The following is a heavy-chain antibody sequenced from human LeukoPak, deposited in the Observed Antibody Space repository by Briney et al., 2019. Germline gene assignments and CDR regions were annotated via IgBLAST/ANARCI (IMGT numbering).Heavy chain of an antibody. D-gene: IGHD6-13*01. V-gene: IGHV4-39*07. CDR1: GGSISSGSYY. CDR2: IYHSGST. Sequence: SQTLSLTCTVSGGSISSGSYYWGWIRQPPGKGLEWIGSIYHSGSTYYNPSLKSRVTISVDTSKNQFSLKLSSVTAADTAVYYCASGIAAADFDYWGQGTLVTVSS. J-gene: IGHJ4*02. CDR3: ASGIAAADFDY.